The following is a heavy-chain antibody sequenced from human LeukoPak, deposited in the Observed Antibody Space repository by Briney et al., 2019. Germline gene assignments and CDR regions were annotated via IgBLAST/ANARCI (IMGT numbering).Heavy chain of an antibody. J-gene: IGHJ4*02. CDR2: VYWDDDK. CDR1: GFSLSTSGVG. D-gene: IGHD3-3*01. Sequence: SGPTQVKPTQTLTLTCTFSGFSLSTSGVGVGWIRQPPGKALEWLVVVYWDDDKWYSPSPKSRLTITKDTSKSEVVLTVTNMDPVDTATYYCVHCYDFWNGFYMPPRHFDYWGQGALVTVSS. CDR3: VHCYDFWNGFYMPPRHFDY. V-gene: IGHV2-5*02.